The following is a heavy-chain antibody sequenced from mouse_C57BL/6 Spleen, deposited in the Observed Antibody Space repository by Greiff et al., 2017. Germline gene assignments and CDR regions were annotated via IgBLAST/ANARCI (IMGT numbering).Heavy chain of an antibody. D-gene: IGHD3-2*02. Sequence: EVKAEESGGGLVQPGGSMKLSCVASGFTFSNYWMNWVRQSPEKGLEWVAQIRLKSDNYATHYAESVKGRFTISRDDSKSSVYLQMNNLRAEDTGIYYCTGGGSGYVSFAYWGQGTLVTVSA. CDR3: TGGGSGYVSFAY. V-gene: IGHV6-3*01. J-gene: IGHJ3*01. CDR2: IRLKSDNYAT. CDR1: GFTFSNYW.